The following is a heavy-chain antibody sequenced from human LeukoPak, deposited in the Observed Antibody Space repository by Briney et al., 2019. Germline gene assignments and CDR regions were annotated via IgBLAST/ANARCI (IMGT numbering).Heavy chain of an antibody. CDR2: ISYDGSNK. J-gene: IGHJ4*02. V-gene: IGHV3-30*03. D-gene: IGHD4-23*01. CDR1: GFTFSSYG. Sequence: GRSLRLSCAASGFTFSSYGMHWVRQAPGKGLEWVAVISYDGSNKYYADSVKGRFTISRDNSKNTLYLQMNSLRSEDTAVYYCARVRLGNSGVDYWGQGTLVTVSS. CDR3: ARVRLGNSGVDY.